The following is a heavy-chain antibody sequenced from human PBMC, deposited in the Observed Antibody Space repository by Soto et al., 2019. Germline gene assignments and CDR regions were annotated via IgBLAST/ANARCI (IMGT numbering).Heavy chain of an antibody. CDR1: GGTFSSYA. J-gene: IGHJ4*02. CDR3: ARDPCNQDTAMVEFDY. CDR2: IIPIFGTA. D-gene: IGHD5-18*01. Sequence: QVQLVQSGAEVKKPGSSVKVSCKASGGTFSSYAISWVRQAPGQGLEWMGGIIPIFGTANYAQKFQGRVTITADEFTSTAYMELSSLRSEDTAVYYCARDPCNQDTAMVEFDYWGQGTLVTVSS. V-gene: IGHV1-69*01.